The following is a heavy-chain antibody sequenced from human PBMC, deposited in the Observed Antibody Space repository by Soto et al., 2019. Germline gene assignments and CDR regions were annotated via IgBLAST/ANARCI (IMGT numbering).Heavy chain of an antibody. V-gene: IGHV4-39*07. Sequence: PSETLSLTCTVSGGSISSSGYYWGWIRQPPGKGLEWIGTIYYSGSTYYNPSLKSRVTISVDTSKNQFSLNLSSVTAADTAVYYCARVGNCISTSCYGMDVWGQGTTVTVSS. D-gene: IGHD2-2*01. CDR2: IYYSGST. CDR1: GGSISSSGYY. J-gene: IGHJ6*02. CDR3: ARVGNCISTSCYGMDV.